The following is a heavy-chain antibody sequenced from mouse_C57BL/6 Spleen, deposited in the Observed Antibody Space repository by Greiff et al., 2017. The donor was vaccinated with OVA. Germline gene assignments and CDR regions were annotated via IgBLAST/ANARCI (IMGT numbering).Heavy chain of an antibody. Sequence: QVQLQQPGAELVKPGASVKMSCKASGYTFTSYWITWVKQRPGQGLEWIGDIYPGSGSTNYNEKFKGKATLTVDTSSSTAYMQLSSLTSEDSAVYYCARQLRLPLYAMDYWGQGTSVTVSS. J-gene: IGHJ4*01. V-gene: IGHV1-55*01. CDR3: ARQLRLPLYAMDY. CDR1: GYTFTSYW. CDR2: IYPGSGST. D-gene: IGHD3-2*02.